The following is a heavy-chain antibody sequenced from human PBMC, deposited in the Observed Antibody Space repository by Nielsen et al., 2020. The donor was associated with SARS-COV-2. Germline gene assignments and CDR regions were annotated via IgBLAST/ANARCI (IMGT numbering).Heavy chain of an antibody. V-gene: IGHV4-30-4*01. D-gene: IGHD3-3*01. Sequence: SCAVYGGSFSGYYWSWIRQPPGKGLEWIGYIYYSGSTYYNPSLKSRVTISVDTSKNQFSLKLSSVTAADTALYYCARERVGGITIFGVVTRYGMDVWGQGTTVTVSS. CDR3: ARERVGGITIFGVVTRYGMDV. J-gene: IGHJ6*02. CDR2: IYYSGST. CDR1: GGSFSGYY.